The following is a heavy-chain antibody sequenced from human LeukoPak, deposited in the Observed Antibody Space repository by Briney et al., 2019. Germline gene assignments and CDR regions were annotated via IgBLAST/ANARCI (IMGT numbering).Heavy chain of an antibody. V-gene: IGHV4-59*01. J-gene: IGHJ4*02. CDR1: GGSISSYY. CDR3: ARGPGGYSYGYYFDY. Sequence: PSETLSLTCAVSGGSISSYYWSWIRQPPGKGLEWIGFFYYSGSTNYNPSLKSRVTMSVDTSKNHFSLKLSSVTAADTAVYYCARGPGGYSYGYYFDYWGQGTLVTVSP. D-gene: IGHD5-18*01. CDR2: FYYSGST.